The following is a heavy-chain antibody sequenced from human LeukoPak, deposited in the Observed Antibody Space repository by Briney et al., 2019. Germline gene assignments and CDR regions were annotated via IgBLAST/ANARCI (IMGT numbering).Heavy chain of an antibody. CDR3: ARELSVAAAGRAFYYYYGMDV. D-gene: IGHD6-13*01. J-gene: IGHJ6*02. Sequence: SETLSLTCSVSGGSISGYYWSWIRQPPGKGLEWIGEINHSGSTNYNPSLKSRVTISVDTSKNQFSLKLSSVTAADTAVYYCARELSVAAAGRAFYYYYGMDVWGQGTTVTVSS. CDR1: GGSISGYY. CDR2: INHSGST. V-gene: IGHV4-34*01.